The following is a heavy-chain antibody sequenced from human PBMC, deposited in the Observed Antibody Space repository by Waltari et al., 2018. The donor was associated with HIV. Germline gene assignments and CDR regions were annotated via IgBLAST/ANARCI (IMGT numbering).Heavy chain of an antibody. CDR1: GVPFDDYA. D-gene: IGHD3-10*01. CDR3: AKGTAEYYGSGRLGV. V-gene: IGHV3-9*01. CDR2: ISWNSGSI. J-gene: IGHJ6*02. Sequence: EVQLVESGGGLVQPGRSLRLSCAAPGVPFDDYALHWVRQAPGKGLEWVSGISWNSGSIGYADSVKGRFTISRDNAKNSLYLQMNSLRAEDTALYYCAKGTAEYYGSGRLGVWGQGTTVTVSS.